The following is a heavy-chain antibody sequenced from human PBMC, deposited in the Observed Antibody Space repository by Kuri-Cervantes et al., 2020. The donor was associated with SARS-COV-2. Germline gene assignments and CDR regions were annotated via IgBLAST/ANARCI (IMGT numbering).Heavy chain of an antibody. J-gene: IGHJ4*02. D-gene: IGHD6-19*01. Sequence: GESLKISCAASGFTFSSYWMHWVRQAPGKGLVWVSRINSDGSSTSYADSVKGRFTISRDNAKDSLYLQMNSLRDEDTAVYYCARARRSSGWYGAPFDYWGQGTLVTVSS. CDR1: GFTFSSYW. V-gene: IGHV3-74*01. CDR3: ARARRSSGWYGAPFDY. CDR2: INSDGSST.